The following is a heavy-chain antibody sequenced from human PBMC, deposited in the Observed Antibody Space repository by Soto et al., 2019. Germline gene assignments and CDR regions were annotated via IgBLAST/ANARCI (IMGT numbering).Heavy chain of an antibody. D-gene: IGHD7-27*01. CDR2: TRNKANSYTT. CDR3: ASGNWGGLEAFDI. Sequence: GGSLRLSCAASGFTFSDHYMDWVRQAPGKGLEWVGRTRNKANSYTTEYAASVKGRFTISRDDSKNSLYLQMNSLKTEDTAVYYCASGNWGGLEAFDIWGQGTMVTVSS. V-gene: IGHV3-72*01. J-gene: IGHJ3*02. CDR1: GFTFSDHY.